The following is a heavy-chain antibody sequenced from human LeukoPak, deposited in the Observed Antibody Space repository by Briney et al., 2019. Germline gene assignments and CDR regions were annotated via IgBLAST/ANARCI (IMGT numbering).Heavy chain of an antibody. J-gene: IGHJ6*03. CDR3: ARSPEIFGVANYYYYYMDV. V-gene: IGHV4-4*07. Sequence: SETLSLTCTVSGGSISSYYWSWIRQPAGKGLEWIGRIYTSGSTNYNPSLKSRVTMSVDTSKNQFSLKLSSVTAADTAVYYCARSPEIFGVANYYYYYMDVWGKGTTVTVSS. CDR1: GGSISSYY. CDR2: IYTSGST. D-gene: IGHD3-3*01.